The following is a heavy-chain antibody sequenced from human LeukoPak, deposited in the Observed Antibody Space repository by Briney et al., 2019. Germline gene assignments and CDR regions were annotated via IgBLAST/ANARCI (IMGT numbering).Heavy chain of an antibody. CDR1: GFTFSSYE. J-gene: IGHJ4*02. D-gene: IGHD3-10*01. CDR3: ARETERSDYAFDY. CDR2: ISSSGGTS. V-gene: IGHV3-48*03. Sequence: GGSLRLSCAASGFTFSSYEMHWVRQAPGKGLEWVSYISSSGGTSYYTDSVKGRFTISRDNATNSLFLQMNSLRAEDTAVSYCARETERSDYAFDYWGQGTLVTVSS.